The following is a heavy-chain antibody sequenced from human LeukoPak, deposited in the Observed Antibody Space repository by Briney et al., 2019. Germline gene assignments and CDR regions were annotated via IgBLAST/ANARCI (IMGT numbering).Heavy chain of an antibody. D-gene: IGHD3-16*02. CDR3: AKSLGVGGYTRYKGFDQ. CDR2: ISGSDGSS. V-gene: IGHV3-23*01. J-gene: IGHJ4*02. Sequence: GGSLRLSCVASGFTFNSFAMNWVRQAPGKGLEWVSSISGSDGSSHYADFVKGRFTISRDNSKNTLHLQMNSLRAEDTAVYFCAKSLGVGGYTRYKGFDQWGQGTLVTVSS. CDR1: GFTFNSFA.